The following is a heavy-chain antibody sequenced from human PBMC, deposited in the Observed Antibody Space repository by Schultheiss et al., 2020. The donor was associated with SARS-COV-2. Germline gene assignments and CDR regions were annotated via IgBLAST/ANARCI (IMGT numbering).Heavy chain of an antibody. Sequence: GGSLRLSCAASGFTFSSSWMHWVRQAPGKGLVWVSRINSDGSSTSYADSVKGRFTISRHNSKNTLYLQMNSLRAEDTAVYYCARDSVPAAGPREEINWFDPWGQGTLVTVSS. CDR2: INSDGSST. CDR1: GFTFSSSW. CDR3: ARDSVPAAGPREEINWFDP. D-gene: IGHD2-2*01. V-gene: IGHV3-74*01. J-gene: IGHJ5*02.